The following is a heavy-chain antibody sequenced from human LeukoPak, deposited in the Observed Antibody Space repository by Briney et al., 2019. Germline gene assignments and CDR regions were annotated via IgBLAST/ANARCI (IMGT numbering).Heavy chain of an antibody. CDR1: GGSISSYY. CDR3: ARDPQSRYGSDSIWYNWFDP. J-gene: IGHJ5*02. D-gene: IGHD3-10*01. CDR2: IYYSGST. V-gene: IGHV4-59*12. Sequence: PSETLSLTCTVSGGSISSYYWSWIRQPPGKGLEWIGYIYYSGSTYYNPSLKSRVTISVDTSKNQFSLKLSSVTAADTAVYYCARDPQSRYGSDSIWYNWFDPWGQGTLVTVSS.